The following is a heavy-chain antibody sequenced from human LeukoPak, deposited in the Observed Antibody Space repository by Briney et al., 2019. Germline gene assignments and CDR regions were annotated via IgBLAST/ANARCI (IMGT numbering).Heavy chain of an antibody. J-gene: IGHJ4*02. CDR3: ARGKDHYDSSGYLDY. V-gene: IGHV1-69*05. D-gene: IGHD3-22*01. CDR1: GGTFSSYA. Sequence: SVKVSCKASGGTFSSYAISWVRQAPGQGLEWMGRTIPIFGTANYAQKFQGRVTITTDESTSTAYMELSSLRSEDTAVYYCARGKDHYDSSGYLDYWGQGTLVTVSS. CDR2: TIPIFGTA.